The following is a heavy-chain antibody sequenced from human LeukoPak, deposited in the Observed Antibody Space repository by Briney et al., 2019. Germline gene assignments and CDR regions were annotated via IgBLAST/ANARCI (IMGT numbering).Heavy chain of an antibody. CDR3: ARLGYDYGYYYYGMGV. V-gene: IGHV4-31*03. Sequence: SETLSLTCTVSGGSISSGGYYWSWIRQHPGKGLEWIGYIYYSGSTYYSPSLKSRVTISVDTSKNQFSLKLSSVTAADTAVYYCARLGYDYGYYYYGMGVWGQGTTVTVSS. CDR1: GGSISSGGYY. CDR2: IYYSGST. D-gene: IGHD3-22*01. J-gene: IGHJ6*02.